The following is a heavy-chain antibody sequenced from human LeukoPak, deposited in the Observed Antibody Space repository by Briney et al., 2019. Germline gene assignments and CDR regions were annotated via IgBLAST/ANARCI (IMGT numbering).Heavy chain of an antibody. D-gene: IGHD6-6*01. V-gene: IGHV3-23*01. J-gene: IGHJ4*02. CDR2: ISISGENT. Sequence: QPSETLCLTCAVYGGSFSGYYWSWIRQPPGKGLEWVSAISISGENTYYADSVKGRFTISRDTSRNTLYLQMHSLRAEDTAVYYCARLISTSSSRFSDYWGQGTLVTVSS. CDR1: GGSFSGYY. CDR3: ARLISTSSSRFSDY.